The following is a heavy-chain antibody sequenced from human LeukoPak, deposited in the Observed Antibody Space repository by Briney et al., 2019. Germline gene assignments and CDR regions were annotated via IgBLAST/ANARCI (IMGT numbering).Heavy chain of an antibody. J-gene: IGHJ4*02. CDR3: ARGVSTVTRVPFDY. D-gene: IGHD4-17*01. Sequence: SETLSLTCAGYAGSFSGYYWRWIRQPPGKGLEWIGEINHSGSANYNPSLKSRVTISVDTSKNQFSLKLSSVTAADTAVYYCARGVSTVTRVPFDYWGQGTLVTVSS. CDR1: AGSFSGYY. CDR2: INHSGSA. V-gene: IGHV4-34*01.